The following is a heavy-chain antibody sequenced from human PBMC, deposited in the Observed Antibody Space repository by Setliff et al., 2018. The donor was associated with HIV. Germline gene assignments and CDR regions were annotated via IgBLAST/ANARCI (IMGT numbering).Heavy chain of an antibody. Sequence: SETLSLTCTVSGGSISSGDYYWSWIRQHPGKGLDWIGYIYYSGSTYYSPSLKSRVTMSLDTSKNQFSLKLRSVTAADTAVYYCVRLFITDGITSSSFDLWGQGTVVTVSS. CDR3: VRLFITDGITSSSFDL. CDR2: IYYSGST. CDR1: GGSISSGDYY. D-gene: IGHD3-9*01. J-gene: IGHJ3*01. V-gene: IGHV4-30-4*01.